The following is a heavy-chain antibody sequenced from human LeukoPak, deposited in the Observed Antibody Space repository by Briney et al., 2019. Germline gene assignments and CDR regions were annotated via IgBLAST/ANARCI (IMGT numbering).Heavy chain of an antibody. D-gene: IGHD1-1*01. CDR3: ARDGNFRGPDYFDY. J-gene: IGHJ4*02. CDR2: ISSSGSTI. V-gene: IGHV3-48*04. Sequence: HSGGSLRLSCAASGFTFSSYGMHWVRQAPGKGLEWVSYISSSGSTIYYADSVKGRFTISRDNAKNSLYLQMNSLRAEDTAVYYCARDGNFRGPDYFDYWGQGTLVTVSS. CDR1: GFTFSSYG.